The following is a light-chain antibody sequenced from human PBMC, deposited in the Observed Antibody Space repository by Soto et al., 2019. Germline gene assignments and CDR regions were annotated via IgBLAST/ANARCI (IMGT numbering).Light chain of an antibody. J-gene: IGLJ1*01. V-gene: IGLV2-23*02. CDR3: CSFGGSGYV. Sequence: QSALTQPASVSGSPGQSITISCSGTTSDVGIVSWYQHHPGKAPKLMIHEVTKRPSGVSDRFSGSKSGNSASLTISGLQAKDEADYFCCSFGGSGYVFGTGTKVTVL. CDR2: EVT. CDR1: TSDVGI.